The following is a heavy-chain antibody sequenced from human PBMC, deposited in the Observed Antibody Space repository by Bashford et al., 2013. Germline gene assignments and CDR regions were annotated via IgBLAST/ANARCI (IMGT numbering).Heavy chain of an antibody. J-gene: IGHJ5*02. V-gene: IGHV1-69*08. CDR3: AKDASGSYSYWFDP. CDR2: IMSILSRT. D-gene: IGHD1-26*01. CDR1: GDSFRSYT. Sequence: VASVKVSCKPSGDSFRSYTITWVRQVPGQGLEWMGNIMSILSRTNYAQKFQGRLTITADDSTNTVDMELNSLTSDDTAVYYCAKDASGSYSYWFDPGPGNPGHRLL.